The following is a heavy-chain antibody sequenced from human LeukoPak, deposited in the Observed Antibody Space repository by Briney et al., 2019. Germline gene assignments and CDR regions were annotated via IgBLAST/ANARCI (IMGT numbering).Heavy chain of an antibody. CDR3: ARDLGYYRADY. V-gene: IGHV3-7*04. CDR1: GGSISSYY. J-gene: IGHJ4*02. D-gene: IGHD1-26*01. CDR2: IKGDGSDN. Sequence: ETLSLTCTVSGGSISSYYWSWVRQAPGKGLEWVANIKGDGSDNHYVDSVRGRFTISRDNAKNPLYLQMNSLRAEDTAVYYCARDLGYYRADYWGQGTLVTVSS.